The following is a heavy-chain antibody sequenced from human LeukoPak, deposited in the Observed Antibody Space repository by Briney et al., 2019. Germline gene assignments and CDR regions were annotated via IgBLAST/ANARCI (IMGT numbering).Heavy chain of an antibody. J-gene: IGHJ5*02. CDR1: GGSISSYY. CDR2: IYYSGST. V-gene: IGHV4-59*01. Sequence: SETLSLTCTVSGGSISSYYWSWIRQPPGKGLEWIGYIYYSGSTNYNPSLKSPVTISVDTSKNQFSLKLSSVTAADTAVYYCARLIRGVIPGTKNWFDPWGQGTLVTVSS. CDR3: ARLIRGVIPGTKNWFDP. D-gene: IGHD3-10*01.